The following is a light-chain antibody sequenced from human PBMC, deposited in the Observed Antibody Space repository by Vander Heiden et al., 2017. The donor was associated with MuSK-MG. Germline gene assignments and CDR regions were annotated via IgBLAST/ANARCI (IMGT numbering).Light chain of an antibody. J-gene: IGLJ3*02. CDR2: QDS. CDR1: KLGDKF. V-gene: IGLV3-1*01. CDR3: QAWDNSTVV. Sequence: SYELTQPPSVSVSPGQTASITCSGDKLGDKFACWYQQKPGQSPVLVIYQDSQRPSGIPERFSASNSRNTAPLTISGTQALDEADYYCQAWDNSTVVFGGGTKLIVL.